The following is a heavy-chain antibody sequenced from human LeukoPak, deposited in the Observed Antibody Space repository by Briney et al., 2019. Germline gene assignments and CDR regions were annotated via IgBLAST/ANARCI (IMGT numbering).Heavy chain of an antibody. J-gene: IGHJ3*02. CDR1: GYTFTSYG. V-gene: IGHV1-18*01. CDR3: VGRLVRGRAVAGTGNNAFDI. D-gene: IGHD6-19*01. CDR2: ISAYNGNT. Sequence: ASVKVSCKASGYTFTSYGISWVRQAPGQGLEWMGWISAYNGNTNYAQKLQGRVTMATDTSTSTAYMELRSLRSDDTAVYYCVGRLVRGRAVAGTGNNAFDIGGQGTMVTVSS.